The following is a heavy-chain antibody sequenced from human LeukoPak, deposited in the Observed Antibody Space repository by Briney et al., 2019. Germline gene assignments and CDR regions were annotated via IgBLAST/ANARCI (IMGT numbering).Heavy chain of an antibody. J-gene: IGHJ4*02. CDR1: GGTFSSYA. CDR2: IIPIFGTA. Sequence: GSSVKVSCKASGGTFSSYAISWVRQAPGQGLEWMGGIIPIFGTANYAQKFQGRVTITTDESTSTAYMELSSLRSEDTAVYYCARDLAAGFGFWKYWGQGTLVTVSS. V-gene: IGHV1-69*05. D-gene: IGHD6-13*01. CDR3: ARDLAAGFGFWKY.